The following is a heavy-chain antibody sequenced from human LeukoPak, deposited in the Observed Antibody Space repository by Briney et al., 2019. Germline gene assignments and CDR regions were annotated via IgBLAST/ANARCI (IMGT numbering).Heavy chain of an antibody. CDR2: IYPGDSDT. CDR3: ARFDPLGGSGTLGDY. D-gene: IGHD3-10*01. J-gene: IGHJ4*02. CDR1: GYSFTSYW. Sequence: GESLKISCKGSGYSFTSYWIGWVRQMPGKGLEWMGIIYPGDSDTRYSPSFQGQVTISADKSISTAYLQWSSLKASDTAMYYCARFDPLGGSGTLGDYWGQGTLVTVSS. V-gene: IGHV5-51*01.